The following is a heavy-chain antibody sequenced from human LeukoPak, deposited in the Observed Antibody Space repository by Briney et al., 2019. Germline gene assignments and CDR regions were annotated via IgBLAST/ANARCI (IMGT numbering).Heavy chain of an antibody. J-gene: IGHJ6*02. V-gene: IGHV1-18*01. D-gene: IGHD4-17*01. CDR3: ARDARGDYVQYYYYGMDV. CDR1: GYTFSNFG. CDR2: ISGNNDNP. Sequence: ASVKVSCKTSGYTFSNFGISWVRQAPGQGLEWMGWISGNNDNPNYAQKLQGRVTMTTDTSTSTAYTELRSLRSDDTAVYYCARDARGDYVQYYYYGMDVWGQGTTVTVSS.